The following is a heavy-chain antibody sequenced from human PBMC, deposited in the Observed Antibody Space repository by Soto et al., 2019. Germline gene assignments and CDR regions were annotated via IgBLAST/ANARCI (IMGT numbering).Heavy chain of an antibody. CDR2: TGSGTGPG. CDR1: GGTFSTNP. J-gene: IGHJ4*02. CDR3: ARRDSGGFYRYFDS. Sequence: QVQLVQSGAEVKKPGSSVKVSCKASGGTFSTNPISWVRQAPGQGLEWMGGTGSGTGPGNHAQKFQGRLTITVDKSTSTVSMELSSLSSEDTSVYYCARRDSGGFYRYFDSWGQGTLVTVSS. D-gene: IGHD2-15*01. V-gene: IGHV1-69*06.